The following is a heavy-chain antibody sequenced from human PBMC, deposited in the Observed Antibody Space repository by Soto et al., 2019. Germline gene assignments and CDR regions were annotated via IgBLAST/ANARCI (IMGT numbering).Heavy chain of an antibody. CDR2: INPNSGGT. D-gene: IGHD3-22*01. V-gene: IGHV1-2*04. CDR1: GYTFTGYY. CDR3: ARADSSGYYSEYFQH. J-gene: IGHJ1*01. Sequence: VASVKVSCKASGYTFTGYYMHWVRQAPGQGLEWMGWINPNSGGTNYAQKFQGWVTMTRDTSISTAYMELSRLRSDDTAVYYCARADSSGYYSEYFQHWGQGTLVTVSS.